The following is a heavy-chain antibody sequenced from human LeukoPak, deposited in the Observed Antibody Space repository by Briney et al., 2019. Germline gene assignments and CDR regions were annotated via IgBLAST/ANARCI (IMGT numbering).Heavy chain of an antibody. V-gene: IGHV1-8*01. CDR3: ARGHRISYRGKQWNLIDY. CDR2: MNPNSGNT. D-gene: IGHD1-26*01. Sequence: GASVKVSCKASGYTFTSYDINWVRQATGQGLEWMGWMNPNSGNTGYAQKFQGRVTMTRNTSISTAYMELSSLRSEDTAVYYCARGHRISYRGKQWNLIDYWGQGTLVTVSS. J-gene: IGHJ4*02. CDR1: GYTFTSYD.